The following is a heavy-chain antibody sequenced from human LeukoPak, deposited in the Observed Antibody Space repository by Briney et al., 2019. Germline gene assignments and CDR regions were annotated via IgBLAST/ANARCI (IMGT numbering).Heavy chain of an antibody. V-gene: IGHV1-18*01. J-gene: IGHJ6*03. D-gene: IGHD2-2*01. Sequence: APVKVSCKASGYTFTSYGISWVRQAPGQGLEWMGWISAYNGNTNYAQKLQGRVTMTTDTSTSTAYMELRSLRSDDTAVYYCARAGYCSSTSCYGGYYMDVWGKGTTVTVSS. CDR3: ARAGYCSSTSCYGGYYMDV. CDR2: ISAYNGNT. CDR1: GYTFTSYG.